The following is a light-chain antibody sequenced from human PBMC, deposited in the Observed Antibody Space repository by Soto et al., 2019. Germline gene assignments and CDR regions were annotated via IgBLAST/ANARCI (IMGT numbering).Light chain of an antibody. CDR2: GAS. CDR3: HQYYTLPRT. CDR1: QTVTTD. J-gene: IGKJ1*01. V-gene: IGKV3-15*01. Sequence: EIVMTQSPVTLSVSPGERATLSCRASQTVTTDLAWYQQKPGQAPMLVIHGASTRATDFPARFSGSGSGTEFTLTISSLQSEDIAVYFLHQYYTLPRTFGQGTKVEIK.